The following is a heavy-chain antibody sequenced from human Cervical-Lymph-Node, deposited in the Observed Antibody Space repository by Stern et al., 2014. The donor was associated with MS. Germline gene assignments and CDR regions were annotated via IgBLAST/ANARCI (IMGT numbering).Heavy chain of an antibody. D-gene: IGHD3-16*01. Sequence: EVQLVESGGGLVKPWGSLRLSCAASGLTFSSHSMNWVRQAPGKGLEWVSSISSSSTYIFYADSVKGRSTISRDDAKNSLYLQMNSLRVEDTAVYYCASGGWGVWGQGTMVTVSA. CDR3: ASGGWGV. CDR2: ISSSSTYI. CDR1: GLTFSSHS. V-gene: IGHV3-21*01. J-gene: IGHJ3*01.